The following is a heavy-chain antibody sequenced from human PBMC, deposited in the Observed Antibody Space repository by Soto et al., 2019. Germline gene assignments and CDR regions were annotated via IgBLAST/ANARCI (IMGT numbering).Heavy chain of an antibody. CDR3: AREGTMVRGGYYYYMDV. V-gene: IGHV4-34*01. CDR2: INHSGST. J-gene: IGHJ6*03. D-gene: IGHD3-10*01. Sequence: PSETLSLTCAVYGGSFSGYYWSWIRQPPGKGLEWIGEINHSGSTNYNPSLKSRVTISVDTSKNQFSLKLSSVTAADTAVYYCAREGTMVRGGYYYYMDVWGKGATVTVSS. CDR1: GGSFSGYY.